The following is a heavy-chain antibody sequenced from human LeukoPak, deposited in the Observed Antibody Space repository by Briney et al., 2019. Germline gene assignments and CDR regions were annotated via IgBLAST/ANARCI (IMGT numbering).Heavy chain of an antibody. Sequence: SETLSLTCTVSGGSISSSTFYWAWIRQPPGKGLEWIGSIYYRGSTYYKPSLQGRITMSVDTSKDQFSLKLSPVTAADTAIYYCARVSQYYDSSGYSYAFDIWGQGTMVTVSS. D-gene: IGHD3-22*01. CDR1: GGSISSSTFY. J-gene: IGHJ3*02. V-gene: IGHV4-39*07. CDR3: ARVSQYYDSSGYSYAFDI. CDR2: IYYRGST.